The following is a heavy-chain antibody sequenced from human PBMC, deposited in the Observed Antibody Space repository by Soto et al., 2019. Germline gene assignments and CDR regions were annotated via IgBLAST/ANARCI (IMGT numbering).Heavy chain of an antibody. J-gene: IGHJ5*02. CDR2: IDPSDSYT. Sequence: GESLKISCTGSGYKVTSYLISWVRQMPGKGLEWMGRIDPSDSYTNYSPSFQGHVTISADKSISTAYLQWSSLKASDTAMYYCARRHSSSSAFDPWGQGTLVTVS. D-gene: IGHD6-13*01. CDR1: GYKVTSYL. CDR3: ARRHSSSSAFDP. V-gene: IGHV5-10-1*01.